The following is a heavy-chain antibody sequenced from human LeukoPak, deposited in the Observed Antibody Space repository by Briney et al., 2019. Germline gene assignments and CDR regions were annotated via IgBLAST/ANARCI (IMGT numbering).Heavy chain of an antibody. J-gene: IGHJ4*02. D-gene: IGHD3-22*01. CDR1: GYTFTGYY. V-gene: IGHV1-2*02. Sequence: ASVKVSCKASGYTFTGYYMHWVRQAPGQGLEWMGWINPNSGGTNYAQKLQGRVTMTTDTSTSTAYMELRSLRSDDTAVYYCARAPADSSGYYYEDYWGQGTLVTVSS. CDR2: INPNSGGT. CDR3: ARAPADSSGYYYEDY.